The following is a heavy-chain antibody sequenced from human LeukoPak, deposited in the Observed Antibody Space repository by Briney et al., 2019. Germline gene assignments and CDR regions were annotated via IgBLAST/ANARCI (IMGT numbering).Heavy chain of an antibody. V-gene: IGHV3-23*01. Sequence: GGSLRLSCAASGFTFSGYAMSWVRQAPGKGLEWVSAISGSGGSTYYADSAKGRFTISRDNSKNTLYLQMNSLRAEDTAVYYCAKGSFTSWFRELMSPDYWGQGTLVTVSS. J-gene: IGHJ4*02. CDR3: AKGSFTSWFRELMSPDY. CDR2: ISGSGGST. CDR1: GFTFSGYA. D-gene: IGHD3-10*01.